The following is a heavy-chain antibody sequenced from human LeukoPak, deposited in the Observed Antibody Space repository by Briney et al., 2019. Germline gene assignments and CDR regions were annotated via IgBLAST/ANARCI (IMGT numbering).Heavy chain of an antibody. CDR3: ARHKNFWSGRYYFDY. CDR1: GGSISSSSYY. V-gene: IGHV4-39*01. Sequence: SETLSLTCTVSGGSISSSSYYWGWIRQPPGKGLEWIGSIYYSGSTYYNPPLKSRVTISVDTSKNQFSLKLSSVTAADTAVYYCARHKNFWSGRYYFDYWGQGTLVTVSS. D-gene: IGHD3-3*01. CDR2: IYYSGST. J-gene: IGHJ4*02.